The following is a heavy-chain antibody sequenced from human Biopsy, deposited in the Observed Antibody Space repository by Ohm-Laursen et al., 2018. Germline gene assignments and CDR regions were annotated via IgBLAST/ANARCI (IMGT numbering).Heavy chain of an antibody. CDR3: ATPFQYYDSWGGYPPFDH. Sequence: SVKVSCKTSGGTLSNYAINWVRQAPGEGLEWMGGIIAVSGLVNYAPKFQGRVSITADKSTTTAYMELSNLKSEDTAVYYCATPFQYYDSWGGYPPFDHWGQGTLVTVSS. V-gene: IGHV1-69*10. D-gene: IGHD3-3*01. J-gene: IGHJ4*02. CDR1: GGTLSNYA. CDR2: IIAVSGLV.